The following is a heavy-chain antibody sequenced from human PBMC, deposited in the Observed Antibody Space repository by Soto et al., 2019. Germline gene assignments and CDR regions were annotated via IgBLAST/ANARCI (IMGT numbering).Heavy chain of an antibody. J-gene: IGHJ4*02. Sequence: SLRLSCAASGFTFSSYAMSWVRQAPGEGLEWVSAISGYGSSTYYTDSVKGRFTISRDNSKNTLSLQMNSLRAEDTAVYYCAKDLLTTLTTGVDYWGQGTLVTVSS. CDR1: GFTFSSYA. CDR3: AKDLLTTLTTGVDY. D-gene: IGHD4-17*01. CDR2: ISGYGSST. V-gene: IGHV3-23*01.